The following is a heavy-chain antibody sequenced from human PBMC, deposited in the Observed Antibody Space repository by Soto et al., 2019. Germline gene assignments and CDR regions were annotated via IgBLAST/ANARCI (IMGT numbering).Heavy chain of an antibody. V-gene: IGHV1-24*01. CDR1: GHTLTEFS. D-gene: IGHD1-1*01. CDR2: FDPEDGEI. Sequence: QVHLVQSGAEVKKPGASVKVSCKVSGHTLTEFSMHWVRQAPGKGLEWMGGFDPEDGEIMYAQKFQCRVTMTEDTSTDSDYMELSSLRSEDTAVYYCAAGGTRWLHSPFDYWGQGTLVTVSS. CDR3: AAGGTRWLHSPFDY. J-gene: IGHJ4*02.